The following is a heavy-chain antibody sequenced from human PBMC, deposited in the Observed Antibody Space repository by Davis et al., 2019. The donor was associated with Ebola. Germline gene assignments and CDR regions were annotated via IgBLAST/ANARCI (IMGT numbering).Heavy chain of an antibody. J-gene: IGHJ6*02. CDR1: GYTFTSYD. Sequence: ASVQVSCNASGYTFTSYDINWVRPATGQGLEWMGWMNPNSGNTGYAQKFQGRVTMTRNTSISTAYMELSSLRSEDTAVYYCASFRVVGATGPGDYYYGMDVWGQGTTVTVSS. D-gene: IGHD1-26*01. CDR2: MNPNSGNT. V-gene: IGHV1-8*01. CDR3: ASFRVVGATGPGDYYYGMDV.